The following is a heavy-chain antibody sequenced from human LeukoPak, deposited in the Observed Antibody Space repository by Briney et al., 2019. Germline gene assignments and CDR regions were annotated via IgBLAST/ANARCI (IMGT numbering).Heavy chain of an antibody. J-gene: IGHJ5*02. CDR3: ARDRGSLGYCSSTSCYGVDP. CDR1: GYSISSGYY. Sequence: SETLSLTCAVSGYSISSGYYWGWIRQPPGKGLEWIGSIYHGGSTYYNPSLKSRVTISVDTSKNQFSLKLSSVTAADTAVYYCARDRGSLGYCSSTSCYGVDPWGQGTLVTVSS. V-gene: IGHV4-38-2*02. CDR2: IYHGGST. D-gene: IGHD2-2*01.